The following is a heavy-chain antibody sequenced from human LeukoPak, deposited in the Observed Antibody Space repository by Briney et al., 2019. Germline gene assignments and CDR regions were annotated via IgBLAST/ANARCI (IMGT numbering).Heavy chain of an antibody. Sequence: GESLRISCKGSGYSFTNYWISWVRQMPGKGLEWMGRIDPSDSYTNYSPSFQGHVTISADKSISTAYLQWSSLKASDTAMYYCARSMFASGGYYSRDYWGQGTLVTVSS. CDR2: IDPSDSYT. D-gene: IGHD3-10*01. CDR1: GYSFTNYW. V-gene: IGHV5-10-1*01. CDR3: ARSMFASGGYYSRDY. J-gene: IGHJ4*02.